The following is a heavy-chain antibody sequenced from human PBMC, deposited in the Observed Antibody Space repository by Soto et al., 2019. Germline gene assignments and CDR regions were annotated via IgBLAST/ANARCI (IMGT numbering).Heavy chain of an antibody. CDR1: GFTFSSYG. CDR2: ISYDGSNK. CDR3: AKDHYCSSTSCYLRSLRYYDGMDV. J-gene: IGHJ6*01. V-gene: IGHV3-30*18. Sequence: QVQLVESGGGVVQPGRSLRLSCAASGFTFSSYGMHWVRQAPGKGLEWVAVISYDGSNKYYADSVKGRFTISRDNSKNTLYLQMNSLRAEDTAVYYCAKDHYCSSTSCYLRSLRYYDGMDVW. D-gene: IGHD2-2*01.